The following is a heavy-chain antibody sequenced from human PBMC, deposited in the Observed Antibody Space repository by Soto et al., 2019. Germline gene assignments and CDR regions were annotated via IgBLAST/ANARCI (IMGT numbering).Heavy chain of an antibody. Sequence: ASVEGSVKAAGYDFTAYYINWVRRTSGQGLEWMGWMNPINGATGSARRFQGRVSMTRNTATGTAYLELTSLRSDDSAVYYCGRAPRPRAPAGATPYYFAMDVWGQGPTVTFSS. CDR3: GRAPRPRAPAGATPYYFAMDV. CDR1: GYDFTAYY. V-gene: IGHV1-8*02. D-gene: IGHD2-15*01. J-gene: IGHJ6*01. CDR2: MNPINGAT.